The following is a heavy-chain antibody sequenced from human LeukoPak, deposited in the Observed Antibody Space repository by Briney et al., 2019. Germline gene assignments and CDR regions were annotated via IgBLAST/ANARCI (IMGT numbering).Heavy chain of an antibody. D-gene: IGHD1-7*01. CDR3: ASNWNYDPYDAFDI. CDR1: GGSISNYY. J-gene: IGHJ3*02. CDR2: VYYTGST. Sequence: SETLSLTCTVSGGSISNYYWSWIRQPPGKGLEWIGYVYYTGSTNYNPSLKSRLTVSLDTSKKQFSLRLSSVTAADTAVYYCASNWNYDPYDAFDIWGQGTMVTVSS. V-gene: IGHV4-59*08.